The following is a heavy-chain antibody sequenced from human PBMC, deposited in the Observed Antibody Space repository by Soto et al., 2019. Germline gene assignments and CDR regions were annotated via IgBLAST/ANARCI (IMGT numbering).Heavy chain of an antibody. Sequence: QITLKESGPPLVKPTQTLTLTCTFSGFSLSSTRMAVGWIRQPPGKALEWLALIYWDDDKRYSPFLKSRLTITKDTSKNQVVLTMSNMDPEDTARYYCAHIVVAGLGYYFDYWGQGTLVTVSS. V-gene: IGHV2-5*02. J-gene: IGHJ4*02. CDR3: AHIVVAGLGYYFDY. CDR2: IYWDDDK. CDR1: GFSLSSTRMA. D-gene: IGHD6-19*01.